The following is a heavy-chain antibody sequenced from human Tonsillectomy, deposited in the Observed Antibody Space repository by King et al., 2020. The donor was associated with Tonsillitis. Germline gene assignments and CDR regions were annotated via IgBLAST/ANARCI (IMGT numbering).Heavy chain of an antibody. CDR1: GYTFTSYY. J-gene: IGHJ3*02. CDR2: INPSGGST. Sequence: VQLMQSGAEVKKPGASVKVSCKASGYTFTSYYMHWVRQAPGQGLEWMGIINPSGGSTSYAQKFQGRVTMTRDTSTSTVYMELSSLRSEDTAVYYCALSRPGVPTHRVVPAKRGYSGYDDAFDIWGQGTMVTVSS. CDR3: ALSRPGVPTHRVVPAKRGYSGYDDAFDI. V-gene: IGHV1-46*03. D-gene: IGHD5-12*01.